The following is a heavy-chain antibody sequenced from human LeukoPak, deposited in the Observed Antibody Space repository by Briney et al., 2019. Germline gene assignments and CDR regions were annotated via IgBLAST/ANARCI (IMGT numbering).Heavy chain of an antibody. CDR2: IYTSGST. Sequence: SETLSLTCTVSGGSISSGSYYWSWIRQPAGKGLEWIGRIYTSGSTNYNPSLKSRVTISVDTSKNQFSLKLSSVTAADTAVYYCARGKTTVTSYNWFDPWGQGTLVTVSS. V-gene: IGHV4-61*02. D-gene: IGHD4-11*01. J-gene: IGHJ5*02. CDR3: ARGKTTVTSYNWFDP. CDR1: GGSISSGSYY.